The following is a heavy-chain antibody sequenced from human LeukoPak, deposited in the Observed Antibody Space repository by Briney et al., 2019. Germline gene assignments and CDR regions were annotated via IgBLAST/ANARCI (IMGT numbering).Heavy chain of an antibody. CDR1: GGTFSSYA. J-gene: IGHJ4*02. Sequence: GASVKVSCKASGGTFSSYAISWVRQAPGQGLEWMGGIIPIFGTANYAQKFQGRVTITTDESTSTAYMELSSLRSEDTAVYYCARDAGYSYGLLRYWGQGTLVTVSS. D-gene: IGHD5-18*01. CDR3: ARDAGYSYGLLRY. CDR2: IIPIFGTA. V-gene: IGHV1-69*05.